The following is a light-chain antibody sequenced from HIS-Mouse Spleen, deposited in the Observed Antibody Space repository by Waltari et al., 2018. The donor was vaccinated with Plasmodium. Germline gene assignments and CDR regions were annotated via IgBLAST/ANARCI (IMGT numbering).Light chain of an antibody. CDR2: KAS. CDR1: QSISSW. Sequence: DIQMTQSPSTTSASVGDRVTITSRASQSISSWLAWYQQKPGKAPKLLIYKASSLESGVPSRFSGSGSGTEFTLTISSLQPDDFATYYCQQYNSYSWTFGHGTKVEIK. V-gene: IGKV1-5*03. CDR3: QQYNSYSWT. J-gene: IGKJ1*01.